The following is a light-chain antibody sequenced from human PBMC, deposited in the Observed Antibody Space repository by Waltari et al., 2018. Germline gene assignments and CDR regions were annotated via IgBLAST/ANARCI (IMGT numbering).Light chain of an antibody. V-gene: IGKV3-20*01. Sequence: EIVLTQSPVTLSLSPGESATLSCRTSQSVTRDLAWYQQKPGQAPRLLIYGASNRATGIPDRFSGSGSGTDFSLTISSLEPEDFAVYYCQHYLRLPVTFGQGTKVEVK. CDR2: GAS. CDR1: QSVTRD. J-gene: IGKJ1*01. CDR3: QHYLRLPVT.